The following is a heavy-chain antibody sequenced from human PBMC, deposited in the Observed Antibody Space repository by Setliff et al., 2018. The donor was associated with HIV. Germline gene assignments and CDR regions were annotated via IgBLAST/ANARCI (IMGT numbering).Heavy chain of an antibody. CDR2: IYPGDSET. V-gene: IGHV5-51*01. Sequence: GESLKISCKGSGYIFTSYWIAWVRQMPGKGLEWMGIIYPGDSETRYNPSFQGQVTISADKSISTAYLRWGSLKASDTATYYCARVGQQLATYYFDYWGQGTLVTVSS. CDR3: ARVGQQLATYYFDY. CDR1: GYIFTSYW. D-gene: IGHD6-13*01. J-gene: IGHJ4*02.